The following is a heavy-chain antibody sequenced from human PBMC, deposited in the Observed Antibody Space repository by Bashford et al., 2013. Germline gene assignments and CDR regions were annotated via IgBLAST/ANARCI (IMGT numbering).Heavy chain of an antibody. J-gene: IGHJ4*02. D-gene: IGHD3-3*01. V-gene: IGHV3-33*06. CDR2: IWYDGSNK. Sequence: VRQAPGKGLEWVAVIWYDGSNKYYVDSVKGRFTISRDNSKNTLYLQMNSLRAEDTAVYYCAKVFSPLEWLLIPIYFDYWGQGTLVTVSS. CDR3: AKVFSPLEWLLIPIYFDY.